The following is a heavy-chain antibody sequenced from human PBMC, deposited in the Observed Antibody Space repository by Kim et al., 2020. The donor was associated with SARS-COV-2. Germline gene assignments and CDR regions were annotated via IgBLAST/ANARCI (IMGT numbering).Heavy chain of an antibody. V-gene: IGHV4-34*01. J-gene: IGHJ3*02. CDR3: ARANSSGYYDAFDI. Sequence: NPSLKSRVTISVDTSKNQFSLKLSSVTAADTAVYYCARANSSGYYDAFDIWGQGTMVTVSS. D-gene: IGHD3-22*01.